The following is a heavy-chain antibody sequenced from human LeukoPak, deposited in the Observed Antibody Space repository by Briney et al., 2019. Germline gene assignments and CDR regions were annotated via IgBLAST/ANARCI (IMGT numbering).Heavy chain of an antibody. J-gene: IGHJ4*02. Sequence: GGSLRLSCAASGFTFSSYSMNWVRQAPGKGLEWVSSITSSSSYIYYADSVKGRFTISRDNAKNSLYLQMNSLRAEDTAVYYCARDLDWNYYFDYWGQGTLVTVSS. CDR3: ARDLDWNYYFDY. CDR1: GFTFSSYS. V-gene: IGHV3-21*01. D-gene: IGHD1-7*01. CDR2: ITSSSSYI.